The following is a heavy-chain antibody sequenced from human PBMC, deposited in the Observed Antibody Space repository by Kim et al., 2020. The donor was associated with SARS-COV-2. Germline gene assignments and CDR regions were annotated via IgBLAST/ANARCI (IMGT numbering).Heavy chain of an antibody. CDR2: LYSGGRT. Sequence: GGSLRLSCAASGFTVSSNSLHWVRQAPGKGLEWVSVLYSGGRTSYADSVKGRFTISRDNSKNTLYLQLNILRAEDTAVYYCAREETAVTTWYFDLWGRGTLVTVSS. CDR1: GFTVSSNS. J-gene: IGHJ2*01. V-gene: IGHV3-53*01. D-gene: IGHD4-17*01. CDR3: AREETAVTTWYFDL.